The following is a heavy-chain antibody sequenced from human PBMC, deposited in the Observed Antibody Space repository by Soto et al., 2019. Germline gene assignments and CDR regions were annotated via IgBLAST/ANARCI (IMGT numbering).Heavy chain of an antibody. CDR1: GFTFDDYA. D-gene: IGHD6-13*01. Sequence: GGSLRLSCAASGFTFDDYAMHWVRQAPGKGLEWVSGISWNSGSIGYADSVKGRFTISRDNAKNSLYLQMNSLRAEDTALYYCAKACSSSNAIDYWGQGTLVTVSS. J-gene: IGHJ4*02. CDR2: ISWNSGSI. V-gene: IGHV3-9*01. CDR3: AKACSSSNAIDY.